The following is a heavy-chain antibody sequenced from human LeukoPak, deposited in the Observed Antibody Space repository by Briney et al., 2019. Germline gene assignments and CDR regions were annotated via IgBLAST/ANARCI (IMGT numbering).Heavy chain of an antibody. CDR3: ASNPPNTGDFYY. V-gene: IGHV1-8*01. CDR2: MSPNSGDT. Sequence: ASVKVSCKTSGYTFTNLNINWLRQAPGQGLEWMGWMSPNSGDTGYAQKFQGRVSMTRDIFKSTAYMELSSLRSEDTAIYYCASNPPNTGDFYYWGLGTLVTVSS. J-gene: IGHJ4*02. D-gene: IGHD1-1*01. CDR1: GYTFTNLN.